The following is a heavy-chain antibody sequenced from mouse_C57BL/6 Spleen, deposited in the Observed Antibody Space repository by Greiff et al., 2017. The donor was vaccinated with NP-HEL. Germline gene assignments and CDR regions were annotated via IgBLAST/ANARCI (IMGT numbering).Heavy chain of an antibody. CDR3: ARWLLYYAMDY. V-gene: IGHV5-17*01. CDR2: ISSGSSTI. J-gene: IGHJ4*01. Sequence: EVHLVESGGGLVKPGGSLKLSCAASGFTFSDYGMHWVRQAPEKGLEWVAYISSGSSTIYYADTVKGRFTISRDNAKNTLFLQMTRLRSEDTAMYYCARWLLYYAMDYWGQGTSVTVSS. D-gene: IGHD2-3*01. CDR1: GFTFSDYG.